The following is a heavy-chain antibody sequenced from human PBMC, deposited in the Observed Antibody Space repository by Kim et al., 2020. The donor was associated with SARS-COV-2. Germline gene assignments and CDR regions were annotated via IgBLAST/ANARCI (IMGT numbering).Heavy chain of an antibody. CDR2: IWYDGSNK. CDR3: ARDRDSRFGEPQSDLGY. V-gene: IGHV3-33*01. Sequence: GGSLRLSCAASGFTFSSYGMHWVRQAPGKGLEWVAVIWYDGSNKYYADSVKGRFTISRDNSKNTLYLQMNSLRAEETAVYYCARDRDSRFGEPQSDLGYWGQGTLVTVSS. J-gene: IGHJ4*02. D-gene: IGHD3-10*01. CDR1: GFTFSSYG.